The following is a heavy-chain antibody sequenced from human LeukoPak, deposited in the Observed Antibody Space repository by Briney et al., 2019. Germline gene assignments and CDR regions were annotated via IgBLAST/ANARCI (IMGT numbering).Heavy chain of an antibody. CDR1: GYSFTSYW. D-gene: IGHD1-20*01. Sequence: GESLKISCKGSGYSFTSYWIGWVRQMPGKGLEWMGIIYPGDSDTRYSPSFQGQVTISADMSISTAYLQWSSLKASDTAMYYCARITGTFPNVGPYWFDPWGQGTLVTVSS. CDR2: IYPGDSDT. J-gene: IGHJ5*02. CDR3: ARITGTFPNVGPYWFDP. V-gene: IGHV5-51*01.